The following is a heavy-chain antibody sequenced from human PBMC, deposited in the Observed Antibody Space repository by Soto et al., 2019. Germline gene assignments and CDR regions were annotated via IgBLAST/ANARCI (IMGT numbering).Heavy chain of an antibody. CDR2: IGTAGDT. CDR3: ARAVPPRKTFYGSGSFLFYYYMDV. D-gene: IGHD3-10*01. CDR1: GFTFSSYD. V-gene: IGHV3-13*01. J-gene: IGHJ6*03. Sequence: GGSLRLSCAASGFTFSSYDMHWVRQATGKGLEWVSAIGTAGDTYYPGSVKGRFTISRENAKNSLYLQMNSLRAGDTAVYYCARAVPPRKTFYGSGSFLFYYYMDVWGKGTTVTVSS.